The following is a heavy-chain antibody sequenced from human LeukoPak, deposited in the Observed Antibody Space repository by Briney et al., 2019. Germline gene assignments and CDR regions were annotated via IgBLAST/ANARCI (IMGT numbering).Heavy chain of an antibody. V-gene: IGHV3-7*01. Sequence: PGGPLRLSCAASGFTLTSAWMSWLRQTPEKGLEWVAHMNEDGSGRFYVDSAKGRFTISRDDTQNSVYLQMNSLRVEDTAVYYCAAWFGESVPWGQGTLVTVSS. J-gene: IGHJ5*02. D-gene: IGHD3-10*01. CDR3: AAWFGESVP. CDR1: GFTLTSAW. CDR2: MNEDGSGR.